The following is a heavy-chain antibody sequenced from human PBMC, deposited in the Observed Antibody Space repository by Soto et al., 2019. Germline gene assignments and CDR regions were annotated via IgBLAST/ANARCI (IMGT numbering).Heavy chain of an antibody. Sequence: SSETLSLTCTVSGGSISSYYWRWIRQPPGKGLEWIGYIYYSGSTNYNPSLKSRVTVSVDTSKNQFSLKLSSVTAADTAVYYCAREGVKGSRGNYYYYYGMDVWGQGTTVTVSS. V-gene: IGHV4-59*01. CDR3: AREGVKGSRGNYYYYYGMDV. CDR2: IYYSGST. CDR1: GGSISSYY. D-gene: IGHD1-26*01. J-gene: IGHJ6*02.